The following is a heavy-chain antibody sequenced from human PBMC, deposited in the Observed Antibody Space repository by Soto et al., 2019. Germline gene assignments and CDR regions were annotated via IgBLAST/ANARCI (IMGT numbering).Heavy chain of an antibody. CDR2: ISAYNGNT. V-gene: IGHV1-18*04. D-gene: IGHD3-9*01. Sequence: ASVKVSCKASGYSFTSYGFTWVRQAPGQGLEWMGWISAYNGNTNYAQKFQGRVTMATDTSTSTVYMELRSLRADDTAVYYCARGHIFMTSSPNFRVDWFDLWGKGTMV. J-gene: IGHJ5*02. CDR3: ARGHIFMTSSPNFRVDWFDL. CDR1: GYSFTSYG.